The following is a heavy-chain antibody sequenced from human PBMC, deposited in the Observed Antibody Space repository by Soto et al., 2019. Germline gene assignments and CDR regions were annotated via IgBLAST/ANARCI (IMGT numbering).Heavy chain of an antibody. CDR1: GGTFSSYA. CDR2: IIPIFGTA. J-gene: IGHJ4*02. Sequence: ASVKVSCKASGGTFSSYAISWVRQAPGQGLEWMGGIIPIFGTANYAQKFQGRVTITADESTSTAYMELSSLRSEDTAVYYCARVLGKWYYFDYWGQGTLVTVSS. V-gene: IGHV1-69*13. CDR3: ARVLGKWYYFDY. D-gene: IGHD3-16*01.